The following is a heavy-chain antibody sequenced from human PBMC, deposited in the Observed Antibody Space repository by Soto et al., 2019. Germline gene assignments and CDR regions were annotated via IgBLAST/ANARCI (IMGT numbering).Heavy chain of an antibody. D-gene: IGHD4-4*01. CDR2: INPKSGDT. J-gene: IGHJ4*02. CDR3: ARVLATVTTWALGY. Sequence: EASVKVSCKASGYTFTDYFMHWVRQAPGQGLEWMGWINPKSGDTNYAQKFQGSVTMTRDTSISTAYMELSSLRSDDTAVYYCARVLATVTTWALGYWGQGTLVTVSS. CDR1: GYTFTDYF. V-gene: IGHV1-2*02.